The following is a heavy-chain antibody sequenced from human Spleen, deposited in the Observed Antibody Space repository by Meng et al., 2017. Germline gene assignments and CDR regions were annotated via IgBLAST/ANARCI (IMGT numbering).Heavy chain of an antibody. CDR1: GFTFSSYA. J-gene: IGHJ4*02. CDR3: ARQIYGTSVMYYFDY. D-gene: IGHD3-3*01. CDR2: ISGSGGST. Sequence: GESLKISCAASGFTFSSYAMSWVRQAPGKGLEWVSAISGSGGSTYYADSVKGRFTISRDNSKNTLYLQMNSLRAEDTAVYYCARQIYGTSVMYYFDYWGQGTLVTVSS. V-gene: IGHV3-23*01.